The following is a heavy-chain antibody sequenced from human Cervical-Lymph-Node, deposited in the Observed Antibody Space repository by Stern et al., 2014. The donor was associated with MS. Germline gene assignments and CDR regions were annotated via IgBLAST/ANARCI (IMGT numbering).Heavy chain of an antibody. D-gene: IGHD6-13*01. CDR2: ISYDGSNK. J-gene: IGHJ4*02. CDR3: ASFSYSSSWYTY. Sequence: VHLVESGGGVVQPGRSLRLSCAASGFTFSSYAMHWVRQAPGKGLEWGAIISYDGSNKYYADSVKGRFTISRDNSKNTLYLQMNSLRAEDTAVYYCASFSYSSSWYTYWGQGTLVTVSS. CDR1: GFTFSSYA. V-gene: IGHV3-30*04.